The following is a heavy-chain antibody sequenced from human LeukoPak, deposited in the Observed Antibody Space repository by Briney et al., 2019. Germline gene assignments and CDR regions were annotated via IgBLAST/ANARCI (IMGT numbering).Heavy chain of an antibody. CDR1: GGSISSSSYY. J-gene: IGHJ5*02. CDR3: ASTPNYYDHWFDP. D-gene: IGHD3-22*01. CDR2: IYYSGST. Sequence: SETLSLTCTVSGGSISSSSYYWGWIRQPPGTGLEWIGSIYYSGSTYYNPSLKSRVTISVDTSKNQFSLKLSSVTAADTAVYYCASTPNYYDHWFDPWGQGTLVTVSS. V-gene: IGHV4-39*01.